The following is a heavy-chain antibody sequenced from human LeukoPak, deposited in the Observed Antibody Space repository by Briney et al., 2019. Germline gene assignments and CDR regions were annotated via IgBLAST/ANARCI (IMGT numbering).Heavy chain of an antibody. J-gene: IGHJ4*02. V-gene: IGHV3-7*01. CDR2: IKQDGSEK. Sequence: GGSLRLSCAASGFTFSSYWMSWVRQAPGKGLEWVANIKQDGSEKYYVDSVKGRFTISRDNAKNSLYLQMNSLRAEDTAVYYCARAYCGGDCYCDYWGQGTLVTVSS. CDR3: ARAYCGGDCYCDY. CDR1: GFTFSSYW. D-gene: IGHD2-21*02.